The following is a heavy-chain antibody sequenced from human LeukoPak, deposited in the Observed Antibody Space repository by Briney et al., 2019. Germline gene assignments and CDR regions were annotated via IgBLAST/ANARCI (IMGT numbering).Heavy chain of an antibody. Sequence: GGSLRLSCAASGFTFSTYAMHWVGQDPGKGLGYVSAIITNGVRTYYEASVKDRFTISRDNSKNTLFLQMGSLRADDMAVYYCARNDPQGAARGTTRPELTPMYYYYMDVWGKGTTVTVSS. CDR1: GFTFSTYA. CDR2: IITNGVRT. D-gene: IGHD6-6*01. CDR3: ARNDPQGAARGTTRPELTPMYYYYMDV. J-gene: IGHJ6*03. V-gene: IGHV3-64*02.